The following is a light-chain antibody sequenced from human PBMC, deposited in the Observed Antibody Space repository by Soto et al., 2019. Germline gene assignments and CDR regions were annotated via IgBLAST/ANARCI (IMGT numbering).Light chain of an antibody. CDR3: QQYHSCPIT. CDR1: QSINRD. Sequence: EIVMTQCPATLSVSPGESATLSCRASQSINRDLAWYEQKPGQTPRRVIYGASTWGTGVPPRFTGSGSGTEVTRTISNLQSEDFAVYYCQQYHSCPITFGQGTRLEIK. CDR2: GAS. V-gene: IGKV3D-15*01. J-gene: IGKJ5*01.